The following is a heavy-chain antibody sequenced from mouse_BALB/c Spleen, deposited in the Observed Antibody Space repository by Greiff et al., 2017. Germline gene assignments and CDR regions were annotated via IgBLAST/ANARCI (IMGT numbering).Heavy chain of an antibody. J-gene: IGHJ3*01. CDR3: ARTPGYSWFAY. V-gene: IGHV5-9*03. CDR1: GFTFSSYT. Sequence: EVKLMESGGGLVKPGGSLKLSCAASGFTFSSYTMSWVRQTPEKRLEWVATISSGGGNTYYPDSVKGRFTISRDNAKNNLYLQMSSLRSEDTALYYCARTPGYSWFAYWDQGTLVTVSA. CDR2: ISSGGGNT. D-gene: IGHD2-3*01.